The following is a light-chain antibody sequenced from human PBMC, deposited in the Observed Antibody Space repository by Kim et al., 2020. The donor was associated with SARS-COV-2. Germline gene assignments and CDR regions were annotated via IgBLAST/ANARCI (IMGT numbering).Light chain of an antibody. CDR3: QSFDSDSSNRPWV. V-gene: IGLV6-57*03. J-gene: IGLJ3*02. CDR1: SGSVASNY. CDR2: EYN. Sequence: LTQPHSVSESPGKTVTISCTRSSGSVASNYVQWYQQRPGSAPTTVIYEYNQRPSGVPDRFSGSIDSSSNSASLTISRLKTEDEADYYCQSFDSDSSNRPWVFGGGTQLTVL.